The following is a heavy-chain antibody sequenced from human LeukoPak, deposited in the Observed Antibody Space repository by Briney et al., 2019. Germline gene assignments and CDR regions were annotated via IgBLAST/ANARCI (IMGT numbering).Heavy chain of an antibody. CDR2: ISYDGSKT. J-gene: IGHJ4*02. CDR1: GFTFSNFG. V-gene: IGHV3-30*18. CDR3: AKGPWSYGPFDY. Sequence: GGSLRLSCAASGFTFSNFGMHWVRQAPGKGLEWVAVISYDGSKTYYADSVKGRFTISRDNSKNTLYLQMNSLTAEDTAIYYCAKGPWSYGPFDYWGQGTLVTVSS. D-gene: IGHD1-26*01.